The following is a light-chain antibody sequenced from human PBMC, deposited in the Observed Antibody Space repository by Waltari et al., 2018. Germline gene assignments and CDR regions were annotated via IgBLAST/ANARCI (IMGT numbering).Light chain of an antibody. CDR3: QQYYGSPPWA. Sequence: DIVMTQSPDSLAVSLGERATINCKSSQSILFSSNNKNYLAWYQHKPGQPPKLLIYWASTRESGVPDRFSGSGSGTDFTLTISSLQAEDVAVYYCQQYYGSPPWAFGQGTKVEIK. CDR2: WAS. V-gene: IGKV4-1*01. CDR1: QSILFSSNNKNY. J-gene: IGKJ1*01.